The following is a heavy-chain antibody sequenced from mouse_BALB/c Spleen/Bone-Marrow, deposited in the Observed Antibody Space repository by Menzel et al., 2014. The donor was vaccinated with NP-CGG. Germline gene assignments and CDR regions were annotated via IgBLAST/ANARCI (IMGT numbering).Heavy chain of an antibody. CDR3: ARHAYYDQTEVSFVY. V-gene: IGHV5-9-2*01. Sequence: EVKLMESGGGLVKSGGSLKLSCAASGFTFNGYGMSWVRQTPEKRLEWVATISGGGSYTFYPDSVKGRFTISRDNAKSNLYLQLSSLRSEDTALYYCARHAYYDQTEVSFVYWGQGTLVTVSA. CDR1: GFTFNGYG. D-gene: IGHD2-4*01. CDR2: ISGGGSYT. J-gene: IGHJ3*01.